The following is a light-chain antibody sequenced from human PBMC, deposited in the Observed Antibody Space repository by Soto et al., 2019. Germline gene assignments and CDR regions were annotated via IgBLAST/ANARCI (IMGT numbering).Light chain of an antibody. Sequence: EILQTQGTESLCLCAWDTVTLSSRASQSISSSLVGYQQQPGQPTRLLIYDAANRATGIPARFIGSCSATDFILTSSSLEAEELAGYYYQQRSDCPPITFGQGTRLEIK. CDR3: QQRSDCPPIT. J-gene: IGKJ5*01. CDR1: QSISSS. V-gene: IGKV3-11*01. CDR2: DAA.